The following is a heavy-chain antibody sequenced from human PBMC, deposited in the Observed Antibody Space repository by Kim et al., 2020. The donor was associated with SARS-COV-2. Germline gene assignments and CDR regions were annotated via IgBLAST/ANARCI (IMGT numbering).Heavy chain of an antibody. Sequence: SETLSLTCAVYGGSFSGYYWSWIRQPPGKGLEWIGEINHSGSTNYNPSLKSRVTISVDTSKNQFSLKLSSVTAADTAVYYCARVVVTKFDPWGQGTLVTV. CDR2: INHSGST. CDR1: GGSFSGYY. CDR3: ARVVVTKFDP. J-gene: IGHJ5*02. V-gene: IGHV4-34*01. D-gene: IGHD2-21*01.